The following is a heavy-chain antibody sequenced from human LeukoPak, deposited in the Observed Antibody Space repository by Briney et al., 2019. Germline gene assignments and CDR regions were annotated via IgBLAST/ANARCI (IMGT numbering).Heavy chain of an antibody. D-gene: IGHD4-17*01. J-gene: IGHJ5*02. Sequence: ASVKVSCKASGYTFTGYYMHWVRQAPGQGLEWMGWINPNSGGTNYAQKFQGRVTMTRDTSISTAYMELSRLRSDDTAVYYCARVRTVTTSRFDPWGQGTLVTVSS. CDR1: GYTFTGYY. CDR2: INPNSGGT. CDR3: ARVRTVTTSRFDP. V-gene: IGHV1-2*02.